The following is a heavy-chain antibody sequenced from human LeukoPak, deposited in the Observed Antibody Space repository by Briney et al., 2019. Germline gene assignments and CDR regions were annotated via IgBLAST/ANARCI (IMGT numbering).Heavy chain of an antibody. J-gene: IGHJ4*02. CDR1: GITLSNYG. V-gene: IGHV3-23*01. Sequence: GGSLRLSCAASGITLSNYGMSWVRQAPGKGLEWVAGISGNAGGTNYADSVKGRFTISRDNSKNTLFLQMDRLRAEDTAVYFCAKRGVVVRVFLVGFHKEAYYFDSWGQGALVTVSS. CDR2: ISGNAGGT. D-gene: IGHD3-16*02. CDR3: AKRGVVVRVFLVGFHKEAYYFDS.